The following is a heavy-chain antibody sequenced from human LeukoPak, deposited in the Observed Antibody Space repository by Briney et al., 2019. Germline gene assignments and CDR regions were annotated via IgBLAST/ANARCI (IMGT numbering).Heavy chain of an antibody. D-gene: IGHD1-14*01. CDR3: ARGPNSNRSGLDF. V-gene: IGHV3-74*01. CDR1: GFSFSGHW. CDR2: ISPTGSTT. J-gene: IGHJ4*02. Sequence: PGGSLRLSCTASGFSFSGHWMHWARQLPGKGLVWVSRISPTGSTTSYADSVKGRFTVSRDNAKSTLYLQVNNLRAEDTAVYYCARGPNSNRSGLDFWGQGTLLTVSS.